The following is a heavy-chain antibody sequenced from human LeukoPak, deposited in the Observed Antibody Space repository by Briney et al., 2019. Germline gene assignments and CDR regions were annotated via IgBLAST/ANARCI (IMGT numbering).Heavy chain of an antibody. CDR2: ISGSGGST. J-gene: IGHJ4*02. Sequence: PGGSLRLSCAASGFAFGSYAINWVRQAPGKGLEWVSAISGSGGSTHYADSVKGRFTISRDNSKNTLYLQMNSLRAEDTAVYYCAKDPPIEMATIPFDYWGQGTLVTVSS. CDR3: AKDPPIEMATIPFDY. D-gene: IGHD5-24*01. V-gene: IGHV3-23*01. CDR1: GFAFGSYA.